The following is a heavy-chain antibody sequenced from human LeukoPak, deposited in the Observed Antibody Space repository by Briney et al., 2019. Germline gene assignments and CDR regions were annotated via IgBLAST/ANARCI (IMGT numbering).Heavy chain of an antibody. CDR3: ARDLAVAGTNYYYYGMYV. J-gene: IGHJ6*02. D-gene: IGHD6-19*01. V-gene: IGHV1-69*01. CDR2: IIPIFGTA. Sequence: SVKVSCKAAGGTFSRYVISWVRQAPGQGLEWMGGIIPIFGTANYAQKFQGRVTITADESTSTAYMELSSLRSEDTAVYYCARDLAVAGTNYYYYGMYVWRQATTVTVSS. CDR1: GGTFSRYV.